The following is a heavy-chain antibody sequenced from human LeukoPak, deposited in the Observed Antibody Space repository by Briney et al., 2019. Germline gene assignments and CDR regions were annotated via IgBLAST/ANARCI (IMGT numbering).Heavy chain of an antibody. CDR3: ARVWQQSSNWFDP. CDR1: GFTFDDYA. CDR2: ISYDGSTK. J-gene: IGHJ5*02. Sequence: PGRSLRLSCAASGFTFDDYAMHWVRQAPGKGLEWVAVISYDGSTKYYADSVKGRFTISRDNSKNTLYLQMNSLRAEDTAVYYCARVWQQSSNWFDPWGQGTLVTVSS. V-gene: IGHV3-30-3*01. D-gene: IGHD6-13*01.